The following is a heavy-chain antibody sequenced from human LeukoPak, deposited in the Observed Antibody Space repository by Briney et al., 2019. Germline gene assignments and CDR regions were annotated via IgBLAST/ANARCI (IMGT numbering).Heavy chain of an antibody. D-gene: IGHD3-10*01. V-gene: IGHV3-23*01. Sequence: LSGGSLRLSCAASGFTYSFSNYVMSWVRQAPGKGLEWVSGINGYGDSTYCADSVKGRFTISRDNSKDTLYLQMNSLRAEDTAIYYCAKHGFGVPEGYWGQGTLVTVSS. J-gene: IGHJ4*02. CDR1: GFTYSFSNYV. CDR2: INGYGDST. CDR3: AKHGFGVPEGY.